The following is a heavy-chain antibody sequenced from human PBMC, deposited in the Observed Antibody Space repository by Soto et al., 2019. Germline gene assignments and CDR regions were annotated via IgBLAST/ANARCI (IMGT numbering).Heavy chain of an antibody. Sequence: QVQLQESGPGLVKPSKTLSLTCTVSGGTISRYYWSWIRQPPGKGLEWIGYMYNTGSTVYNPSFKSRVTISVATSKNQFSLKLNSVTAADTAVYYCARDLWGYCGTDCYPLDVWGQGTTVTVSS. CDR1: GGTISRYY. CDR2: MYNTGST. J-gene: IGHJ6*02. D-gene: IGHD2-21*02. V-gene: IGHV4-59*01. CDR3: ARDLWGYCGTDCYPLDV.